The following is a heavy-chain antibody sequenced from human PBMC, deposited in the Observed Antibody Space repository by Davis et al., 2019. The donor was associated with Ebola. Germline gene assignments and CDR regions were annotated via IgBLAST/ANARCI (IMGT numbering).Heavy chain of an antibody. CDR2: INPNSGGT. CDR3: ARDRCSSTSCYGYFDY. CDR1: GYTFTSYG. Sequence: ASVKVSCKASGYTFTSYGISWVRQAPGQGLEWMGWINPNSGGTNYAQKFQGRVTMTRDTSISTAYMELSRLRSDDTAVYYCARDRCSSTSCYGYFDYWGQGTLVTVSS. J-gene: IGHJ4*02. V-gene: IGHV1-2*02. D-gene: IGHD2-2*01.